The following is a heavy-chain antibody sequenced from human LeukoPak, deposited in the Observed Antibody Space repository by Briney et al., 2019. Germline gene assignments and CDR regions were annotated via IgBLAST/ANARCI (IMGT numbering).Heavy chain of an antibody. Sequence: GGSLRLSCAASGFTVSSHYMSWVRRAPGKGLEWGSDLYSGGSTYYADSVKGRFTISRDNSKNTLYLQMNSLRAEDTAVYYCARGGYSGYDYGFNWFDPWGQGTLVTVSS. J-gene: IGHJ5*02. V-gene: IGHV3-66*01. CDR3: ARGGYSGYDYGFNWFDP. CDR1: GFTVSSHY. D-gene: IGHD5-12*01. CDR2: LYSGGST.